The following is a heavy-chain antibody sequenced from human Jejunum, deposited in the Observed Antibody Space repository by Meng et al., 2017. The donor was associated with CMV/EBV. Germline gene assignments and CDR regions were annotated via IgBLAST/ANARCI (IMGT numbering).Heavy chain of an antibody. J-gene: IGHJ4*02. CDR1: GSTFSNSA. CDR2: IIPVFDRT. CDR3: AGGLGGTIDY. D-gene: IGHD1-26*01. Sequence: CKASGSTFSNSATSWVRQAPGQGLEWMGNIIPVFDRTNYAQKFQGRVTITADRSTNTACMELSSLRSDDTAIYYCAGGLGGTIDYWGQGTLVTVSS. V-gene: IGHV1-69*04.